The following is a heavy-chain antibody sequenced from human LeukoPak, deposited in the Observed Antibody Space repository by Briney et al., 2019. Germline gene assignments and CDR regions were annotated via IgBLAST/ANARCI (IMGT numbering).Heavy chain of an antibody. CDR2: MYYRGTT. CDR1: GGSISSSSYY. J-gene: IGHJ4*02. Sequence: PSETLALTCSVSGGSISSSSYYWGWIRQSPGKGLEWIGSMYYRGTTYENSSFKSRLTLSIDTSSNQFSLKLTSVTAADTAVYFCAREYSRSVVAGSRPDLWGQGLLVTVSS. V-gene: IGHV4-39*02. CDR3: AREYSRSVVAGSRPDL. D-gene: IGHD2-21*01.